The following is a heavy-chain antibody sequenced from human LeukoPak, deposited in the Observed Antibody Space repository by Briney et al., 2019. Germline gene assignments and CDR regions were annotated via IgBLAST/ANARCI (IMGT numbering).Heavy chain of an antibody. J-gene: IGHJ4*02. CDR1: GGTFNSYA. Sequence: ASVKVSCKASGGTFNSYAISWVRQAPGQGLEWMGRINPNSGGTNYAQKFQGRVTMTRDTSISTAYMELSRLRSDDTAVYYCAREGVDYGDYSYWGQGTLVTVSS. CDR2: INPNSGGT. V-gene: IGHV1-2*06. CDR3: AREGVDYGDYSY. D-gene: IGHD4-17*01.